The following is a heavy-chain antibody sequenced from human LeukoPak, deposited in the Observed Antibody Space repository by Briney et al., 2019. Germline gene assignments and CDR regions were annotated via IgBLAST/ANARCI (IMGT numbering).Heavy chain of an antibody. V-gene: IGHV1-2*02. CDR2: IDPNGGGT. CDR3: AADSSGWSDDSLDI. J-gene: IGHJ3*02. Sequence: SVKVSCKASGYTFTDYYIHWVRQAPGQGLQWMGWIDPNGGGTNYEEEFRGRVTMTRDTSLSTAYMDLSSLTSDDTAVYYCAADSSGWSDDSLDIWGQGTMVTVSS. D-gene: IGHD6-19*01. CDR1: GYTFTDYY.